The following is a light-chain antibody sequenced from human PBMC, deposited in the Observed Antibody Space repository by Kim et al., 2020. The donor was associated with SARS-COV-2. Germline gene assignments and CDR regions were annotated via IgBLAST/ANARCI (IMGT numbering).Light chain of an antibody. CDR2: MAS. CDR1: QSINNW. J-gene: IGKJ4*01. V-gene: IGKV1-5*03. CDR3: QQDNSYPLT. Sequence: ASVGDRVTITCRASQSINNWLAWYQQKPGKAPKLLIYMASTLESGVPSRFSGSGSGTEFTLTISSLQPDDFATYYCQQDNSYPLTFGEGTKVDIK.